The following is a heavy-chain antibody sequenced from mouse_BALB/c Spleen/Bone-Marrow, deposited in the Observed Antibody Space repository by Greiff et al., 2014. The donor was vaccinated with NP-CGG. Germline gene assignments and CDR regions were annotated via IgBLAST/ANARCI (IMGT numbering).Heavy chain of an antibody. CDR2: IWGDGST. D-gene: IGHD1-1*01. CDR1: GFSLTDYG. CDR3: ARDLYYYGFDY. V-gene: IGHV2-6-7*01. Sequence: AKLMESGPGLVAPSQSLSITCTVSGFSLTDYGVNWVRQPPGKNLEWLGMIWGDGSTDYNSALKSRLSISKDNSQSQVFLKMNSLETDDTARYYCARDLYYYGFDYWGQGTTLTVSS. J-gene: IGHJ2*01.